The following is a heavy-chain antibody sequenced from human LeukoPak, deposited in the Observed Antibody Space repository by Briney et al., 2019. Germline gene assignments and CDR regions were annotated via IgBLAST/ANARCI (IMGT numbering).Heavy chain of an antibody. J-gene: IGHJ6*03. CDR1: GYTFTSYY. CDR2: MNPNSGNT. CDR3: VCWGYYMDV. Sequence: ASVKVSCKASGYTFTSYYMHWVRQAPGQGLEWMGWMNPNSGNTGYAQKFQGRVTMTRNTSISTAYMELSSLRSEDTAVYYCVCWGYYMDVWGKGTTVTISS. D-gene: IGHD3-10*02. V-gene: IGHV1-8*02.